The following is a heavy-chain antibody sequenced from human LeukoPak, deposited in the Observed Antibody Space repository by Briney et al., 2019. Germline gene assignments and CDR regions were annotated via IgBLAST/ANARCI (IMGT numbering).Heavy chain of an antibody. V-gene: IGHV1-18*01. J-gene: IGHJ4*02. CDR1: GYTFATYG. Sequence: VASVTVSFKASGYTFATYGVSWVRQAPGQGLAWIGWISGYSGNTNYDQKLQARVTLTTHTSTSTAYRELRRLTSDATDVYYCGRDQSSGSGCYQDYWGQGTLVTVSS. D-gene: IGHD3-10*01. CDR2: ISGYSGNT. CDR3: GRDQSSGSGCYQDY.